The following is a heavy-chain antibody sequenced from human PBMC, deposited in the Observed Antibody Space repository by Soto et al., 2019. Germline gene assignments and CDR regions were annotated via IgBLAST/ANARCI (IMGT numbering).Heavy chain of an antibody. Sequence: QMQLQASGPGLVKPSETLSLTCNVSGASVSHGYWSWIRQPPGKGLEWIGFMYFGGSFNYNPSLTRRATIXVXTXXNQFSMKWTSVTASDTAVYYCARSYYDSTGFAVDPWGQGTLVTVSS. CDR3: ARSYYDSTGFAVDP. J-gene: IGHJ5*02. V-gene: IGHV4-59*02. CDR1: GASVSHGY. D-gene: IGHD3-22*01. CDR2: MYFGGSF.